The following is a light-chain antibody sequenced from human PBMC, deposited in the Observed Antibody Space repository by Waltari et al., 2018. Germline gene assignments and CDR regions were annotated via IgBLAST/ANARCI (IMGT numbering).Light chain of an antibody. CDR3: QVWDSDSDHVV. CDR1: KIGGKN. Sequence: SYELTQPPSVSVAPGKTAPITCGGNKIGGKNVFWYQETPGQAPVLVTYYRGDWRSEIPKRYSAYNSGNTATLTMSKVEAGDAADYYCQVWDSDSDHVVFGGGTKLT. J-gene: IGLJ2*01. V-gene: IGLV3-21*04. CDR2: YRG.